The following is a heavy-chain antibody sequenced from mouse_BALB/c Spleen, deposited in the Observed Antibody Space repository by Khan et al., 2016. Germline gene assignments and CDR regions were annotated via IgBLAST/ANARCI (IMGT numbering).Heavy chain of an antibody. CDR3: ARTHER. Sequence: VKLQESGAELARPGASVKMSCKASGYTFTSYTMHWVKQRPGQGLEWIGYINPSSGYPKYNQKFKDKSTLTADKSSSTAYMQLSSLTSEDSAVLYCARTHERWGQGTTLTVSS. CDR2: INPSSGYP. CDR1: GYTFTSYT. V-gene: IGHV1-4*01. J-gene: IGHJ2*01.